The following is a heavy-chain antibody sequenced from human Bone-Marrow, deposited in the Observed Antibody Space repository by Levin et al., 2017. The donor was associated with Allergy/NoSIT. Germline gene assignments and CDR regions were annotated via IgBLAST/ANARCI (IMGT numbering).Heavy chain of an antibody. CDR1: GYSFNGYW. V-gene: IGHV5-51*01. Sequence: GGSLRLSCKGSGYSFNGYWIGWVRQMPGKGLEWMGIIYPGDSDTRYSPSFQGQVTISVDKSISSAYLQWSSLKASDTAIYYCARVADWITTRPYYYYGMDVWGQGTTVTVSS. D-gene: IGHD6-6*01. CDR2: IYPGDSDT. CDR3: ARVADWITTRPYYYYGMDV. J-gene: IGHJ6*02.